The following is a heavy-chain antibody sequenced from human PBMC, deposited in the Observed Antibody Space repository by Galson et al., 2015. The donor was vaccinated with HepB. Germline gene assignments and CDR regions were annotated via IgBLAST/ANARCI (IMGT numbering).Heavy chain of an antibody. J-gene: IGHJ4*02. CDR1: GGSFSGYY. CDR3: ARVGPDYGGNAVTTDY. V-gene: IGHV4-34*01. Sequence: SETLSLTCAVYGGSFSGYYWSWIRQPPGKGLEWIGEINHSGSTNYNPSLKSRVTISVDTSKNQFSLKLSSVTAADTAVYYCARVGPDYGGNAVTTDYWGQGTLVTVSS. CDR2: INHSGST. D-gene: IGHD4-23*01.